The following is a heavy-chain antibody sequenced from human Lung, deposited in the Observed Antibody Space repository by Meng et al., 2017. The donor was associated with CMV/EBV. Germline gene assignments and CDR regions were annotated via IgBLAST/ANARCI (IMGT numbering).Heavy chain of an antibody. CDR1: GYTFTSYY. CDR3: ARGESINY. D-gene: IGHD3-10*01. CDR2: VNPAGGDA. Sequence: ASVXVSCKASGYTFTSYYLHGIRQAPGQGLEWMGIVNPAGGDATYARTFEGRVTMTSDRSTDTVYLELNRLTPEDTAVYYCARGESINYWGQGTLVTVSS. V-gene: IGHV1-46*01. J-gene: IGHJ4*02.